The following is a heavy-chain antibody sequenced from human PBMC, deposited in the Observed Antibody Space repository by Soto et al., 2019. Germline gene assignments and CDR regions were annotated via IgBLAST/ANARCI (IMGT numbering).Heavy chain of an antibody. CDR1: GFAFSTYA. CDR2: ISGTGVPT. J-gene: IGHJ5*02. D-gene: IGHD2-2*01. Sequence: GGSLRLSCAASGFAFSTYAMSWVRQAPGKGLECISLISGTGVPTLYAESVKGRFSVSRDNSKDTLFLEMNNLRVDDTAIYYCAKSFCSSSSCFFLWVDPWGPGTLVTVSS. CDR3: AKSFCSSSSCFFLWVDP. V-gene: IGHV3-23*01.